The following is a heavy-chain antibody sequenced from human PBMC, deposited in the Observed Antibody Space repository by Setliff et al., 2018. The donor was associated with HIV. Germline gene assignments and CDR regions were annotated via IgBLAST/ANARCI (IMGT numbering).Heavy chain of an antibody. D-gene: IGHD5-18*01. J-gene: IGHJ4*02. CDR1: GYTFTTYA. CDR2: INEASGNT. CDR3: ARTLPQYTNLFDY. Sequence: ASVKVSCKASGYTFTTYAIFWVRQAPGQRLEWMGWINEASGNTKCSQKFQGRVTITRDTSASTAYMELSSLRSDDTAVYYCARTLPQYTNLFDYWGQGTLVTVSS. V-gene: IGHV1-3*01.